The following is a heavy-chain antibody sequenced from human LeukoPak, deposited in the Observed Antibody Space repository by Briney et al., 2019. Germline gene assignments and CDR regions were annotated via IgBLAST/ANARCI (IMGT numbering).Heavy chain of an antibody. CDR3: SRQVVGNDY. V-gene: IGHV4-34*01. J-gene: IGHJ4*02. CDR1: GESSFSSYY. Sequence: SETLSLTCAVYGESSFSSYYWSWIRQTPGGALEWIWEINHSGYTNYNPSLKSRVTLSIDTSKNQFSLRVTSVTAADTAVYYCSRQVVGNDYWGQGTLVTVSS. D-gene: IGHD3-22*01. CDR2: INHSGYT.